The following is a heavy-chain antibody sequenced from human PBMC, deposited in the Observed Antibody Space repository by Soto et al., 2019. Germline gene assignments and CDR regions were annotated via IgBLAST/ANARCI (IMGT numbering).Heavy chain of an antibody. CDR3: ARDPNTPYYYDSSGFQEWSY. D-gene: IGHD3-22*01. CDR1: GGTFSSYT. Sequence: SVKVSCKASGGTFSSYTISWVRQAPGQGLEWMGRIIPILGIANYAQKFQGRVTITADKSTSTAYMELSSLRSEDTAVYYCARDPNTPYYYDSSGFQEWSYRGQGTLVPVST. J-gene: IGHJ4*02. CDR2: IIPILGIA. V-gene: IGHV1-69*04.